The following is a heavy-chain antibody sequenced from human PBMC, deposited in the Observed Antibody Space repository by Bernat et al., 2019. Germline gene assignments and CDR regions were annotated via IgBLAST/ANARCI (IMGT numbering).Heavy chain of an antibody. D-gene: IGHD6-19*01. J-gene: IGHJ3*02. CDR3: TTVDRAVAGNWYAFDI. CDR2: IKSKTDGGTT. CDR1: GFTVSNAW. Sequence: EVQLVESGGGLVKPGGSLRLSCAASGFTVSNAWMSWVRQAPGKGLEWVGRIKSKTDGGTTDYAAPVKGSFTISRDDSKNQLYVQMNSLKTEETAVYYCTTVDRAVAGNWYAFDIRGQGKMGPVS. V-gene: IGHV3-15*01.